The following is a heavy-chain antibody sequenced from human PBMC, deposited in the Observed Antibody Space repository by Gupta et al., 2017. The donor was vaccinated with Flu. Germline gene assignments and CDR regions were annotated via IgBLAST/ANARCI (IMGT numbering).Heavy chain of an antibody. CDR2: ISRTAVT. V-gene: IGHV3-48*03. CDR1: GFTFSNYE. Sequence: EVQLVESGGGLVQPGGCLRLSCAGSGFTFSNYEFSWVRLAPGKGLEWVSYISRTAVTYYIDSVNGRFTISRDNSKNSVYLQMNNLRAEDTAFYYCARGHWDSWGQGTLVTVSS. J-gene: IGHJ4*02. CDR3: ARGHWDS.